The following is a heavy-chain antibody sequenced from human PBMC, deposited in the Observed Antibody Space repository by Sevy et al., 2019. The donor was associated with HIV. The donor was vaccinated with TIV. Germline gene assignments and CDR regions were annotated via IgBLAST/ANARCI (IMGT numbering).Heavy chain of an antibody. D-gene: IGHD4-17*01. J-gene: IGHJ4*02. V-gene: IGHV1-2*06. CDR3: AREGPFYGADLLDD. Sequence: ASVKVSCKASGYSFITYYIHWVRQAPGRGLEWMGRIDPKSGGTNYAQKFRGRVTMTTDTSINTAYMELNNLKSDDTAVYYCAREGPFYGADLLDDWGQGTLVTVSS. CDR1: GYSFITYY. CDR2: IDPKSGGT.